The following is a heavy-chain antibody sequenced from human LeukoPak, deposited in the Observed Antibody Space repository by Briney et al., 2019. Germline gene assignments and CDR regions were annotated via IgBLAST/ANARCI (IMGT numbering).Heavy chain of an antibody. CDR2: ISAYNGNT. V-gene: IGHV1-18*01. Sequence: ASAKVSCKASGYTFTSYGISWVRQAPGQGLEWVGWISAYNGNTNYAQKLQGRVTMTTDTSTSTAYMELRSLRSDDTAVYYCARASGGSYSEVFDYWGQGTLVTVSS. D-gene: IGHD1-26*01. J-gene: IGHJ4*02. CDR3: ARASGGSYSEVFDY. CDR1: GYTFTSYG.